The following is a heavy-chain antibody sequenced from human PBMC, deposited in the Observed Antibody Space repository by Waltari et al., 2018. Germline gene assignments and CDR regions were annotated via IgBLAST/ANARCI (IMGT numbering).Heavy chain of an antibody. CDR2: IEVGGRT. J-gene: IGHJ6*02. D-gene: IGHD6-19*01. Sequence: EVPLVESGGGLISPGGSLRLSCAVSGVQINNVYMNWVRQAQGDGLEWFCVIEVGGRTFYAEAVRGRFTISRDSSTNSVFLQMSSLRAEDTAVYYCARTPGSSGWVYQYYGMDVWGQGTTVTVSS. V-gene: IGHV3-53*01. CDR1: GVQINNVY. CDR3: ARTPGSSGWVYQYYGMDV.